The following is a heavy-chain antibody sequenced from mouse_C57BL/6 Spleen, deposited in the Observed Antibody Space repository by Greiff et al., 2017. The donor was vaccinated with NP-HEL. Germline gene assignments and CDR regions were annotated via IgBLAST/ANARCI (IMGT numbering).Heavy chain of an antibody. V-gene: IGHV1-81*01. D-gene: IGHD1-1*01. Sequence: QVQLKQSGAELARPGASVKLSCKASGYTFTSYGISWVKQRTGQGLEWIGEIYPRSGNTYYNEKFKGKATLTADKSSSTAYMELRSLTSEDSAVYFSVTTVVATDWYFDVWGTGTTVTVSS. CDR1: GYTFTSYG. CDR2: IYPRSGNT. J-gene: IGHJ1*03. CDR3: VTTVVATDWYFDV.